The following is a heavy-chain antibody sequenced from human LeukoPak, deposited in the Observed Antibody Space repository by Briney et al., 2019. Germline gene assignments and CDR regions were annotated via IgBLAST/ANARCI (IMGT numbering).Heavy chain of an antibody. CDR1: GFTFSNAW. CDR2: IKSKTDGGTT. CDR3: TTRYCSSTSCSGEGWFDP. D-gene: IGHD2-2*01. J-gene: IGHJ5*02. V-gene: IGHV3-15*01. Sequence: GGSLRLSCAASGFTFSNAWMSWVHQAPGKGLEWVGRIKSKTDGGTTDYAAPVKGRFTISRDDSKNTLYLQMNSLKTEDTAVYYCTTRYCSSTSCSGEGWFDPWGQGTLVTVSS.